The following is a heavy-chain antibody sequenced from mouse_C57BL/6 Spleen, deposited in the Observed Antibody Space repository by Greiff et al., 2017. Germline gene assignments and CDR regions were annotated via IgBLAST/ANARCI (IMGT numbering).Heavy chain of an antibody. Sequence: EVQRVESGGGLVQPKGSLKLSCAASGFTFNTYAMHWVRQAPGKGLEWVARIRSKSSNYATYYADSVKDRFTISRDASQSMLYLQMNNLKTEDTAMYYCVREPPFYYYGSPYWYFDVWGTGTTVTVSS. D-gene: IGHD1-1*01. CDR3: VREPPFYYYGSPYWYFDV. J-gene: IGHJ1*03. CDR1: GFTFNTYA. CDR2: IRSKSSNYAT. V-gene: IGHV10-3*01.